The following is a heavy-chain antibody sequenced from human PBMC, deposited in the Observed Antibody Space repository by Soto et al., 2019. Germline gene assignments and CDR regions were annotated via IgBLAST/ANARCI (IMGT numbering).Heavy chain of an antibody. CDR2: MCHSGGA. V-gene: IGHV4-4*02. CDR1: DGSISTYDW. J-gene: IGHJ4*02. D-gene: IGHD2-2*01. Sequence: PSETLSLTCVVSDGSISTYDWWTWVRQPPGKGLEWFGMMCHSGGADYSASLKSRVTISADSSKNHFSLRLTAVTAADTAVYYCATSNVDSMLEYWGQGTQVTVSS. CDR3: ATSNVDSMLEY.